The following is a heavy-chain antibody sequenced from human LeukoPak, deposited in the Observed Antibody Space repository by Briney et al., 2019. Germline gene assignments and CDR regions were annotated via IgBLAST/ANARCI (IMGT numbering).Heavy chain of an antibody. CDR3: ARRSFDY. CDR2: IRQDGGEK. J-gene: IGHJ4*02. CDR1: GFTFGDYW. V-gene: IGHV3-7*03. Sequence: GGSLRLSCAASGFTFGDYWMSWVRQAPGKGLEWVANIRQDGGEKYYVDSVRGRFTISRDNAKNSLYLQMNSLRVEDTAVYYCARRSFDYWGQGTLVTVSS.